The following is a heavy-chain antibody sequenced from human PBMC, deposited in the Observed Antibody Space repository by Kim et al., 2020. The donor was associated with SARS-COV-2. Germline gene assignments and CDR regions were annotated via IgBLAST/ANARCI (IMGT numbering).Heavy chain of an antibody. D-gene: IGHD3-10*01. Sequence: SETLSLTCAVSGGSISSSNWWSWVRQPPGKGLEWIGKIYHSGSTNYNPSLKSRVTISVDKSKNQFSLKLSSVTAADTAVYYCARAPPYYGSGKGNWFDPWGQGTLVTVSS. CDR3: ARAPPYYGSGKGNWFDP. CDR2: IYHSGST. V-gene: IGHV4-4*02. CDR1: GGSISSSNW. J-gene: IGHJ5*02.